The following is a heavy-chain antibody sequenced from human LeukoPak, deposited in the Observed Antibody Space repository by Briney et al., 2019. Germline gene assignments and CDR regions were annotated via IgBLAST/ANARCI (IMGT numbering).Heavy chain of an antibody. CDR3: ARVQMYGSGSLN. CDR2: IYYTGST. Sequence: SETLSLTCTVSGGSISTYYWSWIRQPPGKGLEWIGYIYYTGSTTYNPSLRSRVTISVDTSKNQFSLRLNSVTAADTAVYYCARVQMYGSGSLNWGQGTLVTVSS. J-gene: IGHJ4*02. CDR1: GGSISTYY. V-gene: IGHV4-59*01. D-gene: IGHD3-10*01.